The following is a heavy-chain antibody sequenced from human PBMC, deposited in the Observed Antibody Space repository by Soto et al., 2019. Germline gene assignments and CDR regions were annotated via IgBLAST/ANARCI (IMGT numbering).Heavy chain of an antibody. J-gene: IGHJ4*02. CDR2: LNPNTGNS. V-gene: IGHV1-8*01. D-gene: IGHD1-1*01. Sequence: ASVKVSCKASGYTFTSYDIYWVRQATGQGLEWMGWLNPNTGNSGYAQKLQGRITVTSDTSINTVHMELSSLRSEDTAVYYCARRAETNGRNGFGADKYYFDFWGQGTLVTVSS. CDR3: ARRAETNGRNGFGADKYYFDF. CDR1: GYTFTSYD.